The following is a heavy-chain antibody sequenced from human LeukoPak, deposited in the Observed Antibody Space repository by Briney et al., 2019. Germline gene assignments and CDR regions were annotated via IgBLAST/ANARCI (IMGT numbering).Heavy chain of an antibody. Sequence: GGSLRLSCAASGFTFSSYGMHWVRQAPGKGLEWVAFIRYDRSNKYYADSVKGRFTISRDNSKNTLYLQMNSLRAEDTAVYYCAKDRGTVTTRPSYFNYWGQGTLVTVSS. CDR3: AKDRGTVTTRPSYFNY. V-gene: IGHV3-30*02. J-gene: IGHJ4*02. CDR1: GFTFSSYG. D-gene: IGHD4-17*01. CDR2: IRYDRSNK.